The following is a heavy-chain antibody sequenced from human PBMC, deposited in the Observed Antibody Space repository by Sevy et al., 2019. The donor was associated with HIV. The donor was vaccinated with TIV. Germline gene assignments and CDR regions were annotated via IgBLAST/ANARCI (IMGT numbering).Heavy chain of an antibody. CDR1: GFTFSSYA. CDR3: ASSGDYRYFDY. J-gene: IGHJ4*02. Sequence: GGSLRLSCAASGFTFSSYAMSWVRQAPGKGLEWVSAISGSGGSTYYADSVKGRFTISRDNSKNTLDLQMNSLRAEDTAVYYCASSGDYRYFDYWGQGTLVTVSS. CDR2: ISGSGGST. V-gene: IGHV3-23*01. D-gene: IGHD4-17*01.